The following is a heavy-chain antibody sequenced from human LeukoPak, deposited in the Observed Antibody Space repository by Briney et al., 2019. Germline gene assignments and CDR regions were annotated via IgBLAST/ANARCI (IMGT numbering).Heavy chain of an antibody. J-gene: IGHJ4*02. CDR2: ISSSGSTI. Sequence: GGSLRLSCTASGFTFGDYAMSWIRQAPGKGLEWVSYISSSGSTIYYADSVKGRFSISRNNAKNSLYLQMNSVRAEDSAVYYCAGDSYYYDLGYFDYWGQGTLVTVSS. V-gene: IGHV3-11*01. CDR1: GFTFGDYA. CDR3: AGDSYYYDLGYFDY. D-gene: IGHD3-22*01.